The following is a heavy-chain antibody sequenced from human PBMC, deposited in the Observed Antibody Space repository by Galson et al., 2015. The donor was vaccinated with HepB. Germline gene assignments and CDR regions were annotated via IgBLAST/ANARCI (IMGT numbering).Heavy chain of an antibody. J-gene: IGHJ4*02. CDR1: GFTFSSYY. D-gene: IGHD3-22*01. CDR3: ARYDRDISGYSYFDY. V-gene: IGHV3-7*03. CDR2: IKQDGSEK. Sequence: SLRLSCAASGFTFSSYYMGWVRQTPAKGLEWVASIKQDGSEKHYVDSVKGRFTISRDNAKNSLYLQMDSLRAEDTAPYYCARYDRDISGYSYFDYWGQGTLVTVSS.